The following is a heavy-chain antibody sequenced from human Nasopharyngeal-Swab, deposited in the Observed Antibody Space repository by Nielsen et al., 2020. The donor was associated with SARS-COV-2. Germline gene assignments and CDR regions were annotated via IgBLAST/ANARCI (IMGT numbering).Heavy chain of an antibody. J-gene: IGHJ6*02. D-gene: IGHD3-10*01. CDR2: INAGNGNT. V-gene: IGHV1-3*01. Sequence: ASVKVSCKASVYTFTSYAMHWVRQAPGQRLEWMGWINAGNGNTKYSQKFQGRFTITRDTSASTAYMELSSLRSEDTAVYYCARATKTYYYGSGSYYNYGMDVWGQGTTVTVSS. CDR3: ARATKTYYYGSGSYYNYGMDV. CDR1: VYTFTSYA.